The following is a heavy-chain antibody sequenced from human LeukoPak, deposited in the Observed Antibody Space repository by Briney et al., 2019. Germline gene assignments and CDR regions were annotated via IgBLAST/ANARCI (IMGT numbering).Heavy chain of an antibody. Sequence: GSLRLSCAASGFTFSNYAMNWIRQPPRKGLEWIGYIYYSGSTNYNPSLKSRVTISVDTSKNQFSLKLSSVTAADTAVYYCARGVSGYCSGGSGSPLDYYYMDVWGKRTTVTVSS. CDR1: GFTFSNYA. V-gene: IGHV4-59*01. D-gene: IGHD2-15*01. CDR2: IYYSGST. J-gene: IGHJ6*03. CDR3: ARGVSGYCSGGSGSPLDYYYMDV.